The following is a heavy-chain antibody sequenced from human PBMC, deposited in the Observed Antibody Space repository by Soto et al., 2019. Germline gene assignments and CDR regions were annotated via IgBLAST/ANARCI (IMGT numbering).Heavy chain of an antibody. Sequence: TGGSLRLSCSVSGFTFSSYAMHWVRQAPGKGLEYVSAISSNGGSTYYADSVKGRFTISRDNSKNTLYLQMSSLRAEDTAVYYCAGGEWFPNWFDPWGQGTLVTVSS. CDR2: ISSNGGST. J-gene: IGHJ5*02. V-gene: IGHV3-64D*06. CDR1: GFTFSSYA. CDR3: AGGEWFPNWFDP. D-gene: IGHD3-3*01.